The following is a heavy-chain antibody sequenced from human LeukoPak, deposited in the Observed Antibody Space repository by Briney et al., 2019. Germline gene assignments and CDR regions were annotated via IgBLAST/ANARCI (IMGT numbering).Heavy chain of an antibody. CDR1: GYTFTSYG. J-gene: IGHJ4*02. CDR2: ISAYNGNT. V-gene: IGHV1-18*01. D-gene: IGHD6-13*01. Sequence: GASVKVSCKASGYTFTSYGISRVRQAPGQGLEWMGWISAYNGNTNYAQKLQGRVTMTTDTSTSTAYMELRSLRSDDTAVYYCARKSIAAAGTELDYWGQGTLVTVSS. CDR3: ARKSIAAAGTELDY.